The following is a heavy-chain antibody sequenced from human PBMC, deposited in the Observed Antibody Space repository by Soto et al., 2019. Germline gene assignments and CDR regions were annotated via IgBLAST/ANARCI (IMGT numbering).Heavy chain of an antibody. D-gene: IGHD3-16*02. CDR1: GHTFTNYG. V-gene: IGHV1-18*01. Sequence: GASVKVSCKASGHTFTNYGITWMRQAPGQGLEWMGWISGYNGNTDYAQSLQGRVTITIDTSTSTAYMELRSLTSDDTAVYYCARDRDYVWGPYRQTAEYWGQGTLVTVSS. CDR3: ARDRDYVWGPYRQTAEY. CDR2: ISGYNGNT. J-gene: IGHJ4*02.